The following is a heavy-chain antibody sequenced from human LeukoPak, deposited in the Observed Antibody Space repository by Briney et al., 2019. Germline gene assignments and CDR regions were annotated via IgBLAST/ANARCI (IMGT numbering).Heavy chain of an antibody. CDR3: ARDRDGEQLSY. J-gene: IGHJ4*02. D-gene: IGHD3-10*01. CDR1: GGSVSSGSYY. V-gene: IGHV4-61*01. CDR2: IYYSGST. Sequence: SETLSLTCTVSGGSVSSGSYYWSWIRQPPGKGLEWIGYIYYSGSTNYNPSLKSRVTIPVDTSKNQFSLKLSSVTAADTAVYYCARDRDGEQLSYWGQGTLVTVSS.